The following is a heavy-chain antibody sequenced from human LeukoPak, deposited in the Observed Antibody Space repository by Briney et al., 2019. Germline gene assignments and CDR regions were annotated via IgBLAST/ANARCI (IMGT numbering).Heavy chain of an antibody. CDR3: ARGGWYPESFQH. J-gene: IGHJ1*01. CDR1: GGSISSYY. Sequence: KASETLSLTCTVSGGSISSYYWNWIRQPPAKGLEWIGYIYYSGSTNYNPSLKSRVTISVDTSKNQFSLKLSSVTAADTAVYYCARGGWYPESFQHWGQGALVTVSS. V-gene: IGHV4-59*01. CDR2: IYYSGST. D-gene: IGHD6-19*01.